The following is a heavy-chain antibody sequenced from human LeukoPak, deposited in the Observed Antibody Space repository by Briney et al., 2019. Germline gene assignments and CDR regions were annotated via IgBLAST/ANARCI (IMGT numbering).Heavy chain of an antibody. CDR3: ARVSIAARLNYYYGMDV. J-gene: IGHJ6*02. Sequence: GASVKVSCKASGGTFSSYEINWVRQAPGQGLEWMGGIIPIVGTANYAEKFQGRVTMTADESTSTAYMELSSLRSEDTAVYYCARVSIAARLNYYYGMDVWGQGTTVTVSS. CDR1: GGTFSSYE. D-gene: IGHD6-6*01. CDR2: IIPIVGTA. V-gene: IGHV1-69*13.